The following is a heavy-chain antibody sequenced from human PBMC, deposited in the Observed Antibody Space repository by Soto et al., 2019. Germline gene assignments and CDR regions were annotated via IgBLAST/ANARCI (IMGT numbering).Heavy chain of an antibody. CDR1: GYTFSNYV. J-gene: IGHJ4*01. V-gene: IGHV1-3*01. Sequence: GASVKVSCKASGYTFSNYVIHWVRQAPGQRLEWMGWINAGNGNTKYSQKFQGRVTITRDTSASTAYMELSRLTSEDTAVYYCARSGLGYDSSGYYLGYWGQ. D-gene: IGHD3-22*01. CDR3: ARSGLGYDSSGYYLGY. CDR2: INAGNGNT.